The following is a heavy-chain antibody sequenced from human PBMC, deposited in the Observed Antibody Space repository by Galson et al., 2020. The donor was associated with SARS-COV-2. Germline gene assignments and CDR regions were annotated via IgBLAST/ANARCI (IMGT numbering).Heavy chain of an antibody. CDR2: IRSKANSHAT. J-gene: IGHJ5*02. Sequence: QLGESLKTSCAASGFTFSGSALHWLRQASGKGLAWVGRIRSKANSHATAYAASVKGRFTISRDDSKNTAYLQMNSLKTEDTAVYYCTRHGDLVVVWADCAYTWFDPWGQGTLVTVSS. CDR1: GFTFSGSA. D-gene: IGHD2-15*01. V-gene: IGHV3-73*01. CDR3: TRHGDLVVVWADCAYTWFDP.